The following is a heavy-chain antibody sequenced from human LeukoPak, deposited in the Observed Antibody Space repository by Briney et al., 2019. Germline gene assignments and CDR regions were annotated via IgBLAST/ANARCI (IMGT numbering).Heavy chain of an antibody. Sequence: SETLSLTCTVSGGSISSYYWSWIRQPPGKGLEWIGEINHSGSTNYNPSLKSRVTISVDTSKNQFSLKLSSVTAADTAVYYCGRQIDPWAPFDPWGQGTLVTVSS. V-gene: IGHV4-34*01. CDR3: GRQIDPWAPFDP. CDR1: GGSISSYY. CDR2: INHSGST. J-gene: IGHJ5*02. D-gene: IGHD3-9*01.